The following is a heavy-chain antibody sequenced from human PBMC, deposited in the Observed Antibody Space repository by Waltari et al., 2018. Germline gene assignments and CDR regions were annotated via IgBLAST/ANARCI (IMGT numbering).Heavy chain of an antibody. CDR1: GGSFSGYY. CDR2: IKQSGST. CDR3: ARGRAARPFRWFDP. V-gene: IGHV4-34*01. D-gene: IGHD6-6*01. Sequence: QVQLQQWGAGLLKPSETLSLTCAVYGGSFSGYYWSWIRQPPGKGLEWIGEIKQSGSTNYNPSLKNGVTISVDTSKNQFSLKLSSVTAADTAVYYCARGRAARPFRWFDPWGQGTLVTVSS. J-gene: IGHJ5*02.